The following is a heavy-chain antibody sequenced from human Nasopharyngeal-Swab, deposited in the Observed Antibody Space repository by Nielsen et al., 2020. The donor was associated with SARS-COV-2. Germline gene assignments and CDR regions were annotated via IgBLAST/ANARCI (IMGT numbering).Heavy chain of an antibody. J-gene: IGHJ3*02. CDR1: GYTFTNYA. CDR3: ARDRFSYYYDSSGYFDAFDI. D-gene: IGHD3-22*01. CDR2: INTNTGKP. V-gene: IGHV7-4-1*02. Sequence: ASVKVSCKASGYTFTNYAMNWLRQAPGQGLEWMGWINTNTGKPTYAPGFTGRFVFSLDTSVSTAYLQISSLKAEDTAVYYCARDRFSYYYDSSGYFDAFDIWGQGTMVTVSS.